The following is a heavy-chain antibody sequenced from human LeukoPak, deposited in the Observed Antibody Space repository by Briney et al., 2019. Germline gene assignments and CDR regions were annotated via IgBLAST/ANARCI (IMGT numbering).Heavy chain of an antibody. CDR2: INHSGST. D-gene: IGHD5-18*01. Sequence: SETLSLTCAVYGGSFSGYYWSWIRQPPGKGLEWIGEINHSGSTNYNPSLKSRVTMSVDTSKNQFSLKLSSVTAADTAVYYCASSHYSYGFVDYYYGMDVWGQGTTVTVSS. V-gene: IGHV4-34*01. CDR1: GGSFSGYY. CDR3: ASSHYSYGFVDYYYGMDV. J-gene: IGHJ6*02.